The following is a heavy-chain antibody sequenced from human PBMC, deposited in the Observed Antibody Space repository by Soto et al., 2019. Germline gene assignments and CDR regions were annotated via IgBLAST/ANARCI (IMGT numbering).Heavy chain of an antibody. D-gene: IGHD2-15*01. CDR3: ARSLGRHPSEAPRGHSFGAGSLFPFDH. CDR1: GYIFTTYA. V-gene: IGHV1-3*01. J-gene: IGHJ4*02. CDR2: INAGKGNT. Sequence: ASVKVSCKASGYIFTTYALHWVRQAPGQRLEWMGWINAGKGNTKYSQKFQDRVTITRDTSANTASMELSSLTSADTAVYFCARSLGRHPSEAPRGHSFGAGSLFPFDHWGQGTLVTVSS.